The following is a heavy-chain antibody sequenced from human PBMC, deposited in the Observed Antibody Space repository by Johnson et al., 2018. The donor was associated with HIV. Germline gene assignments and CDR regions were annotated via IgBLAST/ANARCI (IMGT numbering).Heavy chain of an antibody. Sequence: VQLVESGGGLVQPGGYLRLSCAASGLTVSTNDINWVRQAPGKGLEWVAIIYSGDSTYYADSLEGRFTISRDKSKNTLYLQMNSLRVEDTAVYYCARDGPGDGNAMGGSGAFYIWGQGTMVTVSS. J-gene: IGHJ3*02. CDR2: IYSGDST. CDR1: GLTVSTND. CDR3: ARDGPGDGNAMGGSGAFYI. D-gene: IGHD5-24*01. V-gene: IGHV3-66*01.